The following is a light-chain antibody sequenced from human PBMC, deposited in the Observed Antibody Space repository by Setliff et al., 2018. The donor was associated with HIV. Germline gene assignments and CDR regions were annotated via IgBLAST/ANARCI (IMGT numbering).Light chain of an antibody. CDR2: EVS. CDR3: SSYTFSSTPYV. J-gene: IGLJ1*01. CDR1: SSDVGGSNY. V-gene: IGLV2-14*01. Sequence: QSALTQPASVSGSPGQSITISCTGTSSDVGGSNYVSWYQQHPGKAPKLMIYEVSNRPSWVSNRFSGSKSGNTASLTISGLQAEDGADYYCSSYTFSSTPYVFGTGTKVTVL.